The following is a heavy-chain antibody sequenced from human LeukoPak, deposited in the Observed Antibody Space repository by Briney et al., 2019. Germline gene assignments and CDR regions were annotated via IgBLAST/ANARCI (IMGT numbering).Heavy chain of an antibody. CDR3: ARNPMVRGVITPYYFDY. Sequence: ASVKVSCKASGYTFTSYGISWVRQAPGQGLEWMGWISAYNGNTNYAQKLQGRVTMTTDTSTSTAYMELRSLRSDDTAVYYCARNPMVRGVITPYYFDYWGQGTLVTVSS. D-gene: IGHD3-10*01. CDR2: ISAYNGNT. J-gene: IGHJ4*02. CDR1: GYTFTSYG. V-gene: IGHV1-18*01.